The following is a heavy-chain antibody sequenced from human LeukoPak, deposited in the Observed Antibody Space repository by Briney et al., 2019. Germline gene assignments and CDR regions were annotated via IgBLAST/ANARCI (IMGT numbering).Heavy chain of an antibody. CDR1: GGSINSY. Sequence: SETLSLTCTVSGGSINSYWSWIRQPAGKGLEWIGRISGSGTITYNPAPQSRLSISIDTSKNQFSLKLMSVTAADTAVYYCARDSGTTGEVKFDPWGQGTLVTVSS. D-gene: IGHD3-10*01. CDR2: ISGSGTI. CDR3: ARDSGTTGEVKFDP. J-gene: IGHJ5*02. V-gene: IGHV4-4*07.